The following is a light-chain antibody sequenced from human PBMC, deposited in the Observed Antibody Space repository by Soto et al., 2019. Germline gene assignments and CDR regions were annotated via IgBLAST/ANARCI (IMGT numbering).Light chain of an antibody. CDR1: QSVLYSSNNKKY. Sequence: DIVMTQSPDSLAVFLGERATINCKSSQSVLYSSNNKKYLAWSQQRPGQPPKLLIYWASTRESGVPDRFSGSGSGTDFTLTITSLQAEDVAVYYCQQYESTPPTFGQGTKLEIK. V-gene: IGKV4-1*01. CDR3: QQYESTPPT. J-gene: IGKJ2*01. CDR2: WAS.